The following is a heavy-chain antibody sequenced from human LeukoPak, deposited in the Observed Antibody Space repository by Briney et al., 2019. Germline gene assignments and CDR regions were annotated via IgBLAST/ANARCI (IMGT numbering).Heavy chain of an antibody. D-gene: IGHD3-10*01. CDR2: IRYDGSNK. Sequence: GGSLRLSCAASGFTFSSYGMHWVRQAPGKGLEWVAFIRYDGSNKYYADSVKGRFTISRDNAKNSLYLQMNSLRAEDTAVYYCARGRGLPGPLDYWGQGTLVTVSS. J-gene: IGHJ4*02. CDR3: ARGRGLPGPLDY. CDR1: GFTFSSYG. V-gene: IGHV3-30*02.